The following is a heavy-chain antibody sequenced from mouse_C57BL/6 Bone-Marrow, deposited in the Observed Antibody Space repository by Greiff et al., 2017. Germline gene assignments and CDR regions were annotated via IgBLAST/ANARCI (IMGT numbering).Heavy chain of an antibody. CDR3: ARQGIYYDYDVRVYWYFDV. CDR1: GFTFSDYG. V-gene: IGHV5-15*04. D-gene: IGHD2-4*01. CDR2: ISNLAYSS. Sequence: EVKLVESGGGLVQPGGSLKLSCAASGFTFSDYGMAWVRQAPRKGPEWVAFISNLAYSSYYADTVTGRFTISRENAKNTLYLEMSSLRSEDTAMYYCARQGIYYDYDVRVYWYFDVWGTGTTVTVSS. J-gene: IGHJ1*03.